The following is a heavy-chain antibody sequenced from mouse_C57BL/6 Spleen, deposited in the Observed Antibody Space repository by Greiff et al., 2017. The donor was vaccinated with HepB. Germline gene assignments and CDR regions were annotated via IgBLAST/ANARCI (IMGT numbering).Heavy chain of an antibody. CDR2: ISDGGSYT. D-gene: IGHD1-1*01. CDR3: AREGNYGSSWAY. J-gene: IGHJ3*01. Sequence: DVKLVESGGGLVKPGGSLKLSCAASGFTFSSYAMSWVRQTPEKRLEWVATISDGGSYTYYPDNVKGRFTISRDNAKNNLYLQMSHLKSEDTAMYYCAREGNYGSSWAYWGQGTLVTVSA. V-gene: IGHV5-4*01. CDR1: GFTFSSYA.